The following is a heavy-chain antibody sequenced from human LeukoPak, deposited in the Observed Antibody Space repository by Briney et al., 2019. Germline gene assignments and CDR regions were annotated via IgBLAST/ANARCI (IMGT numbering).Heavy chain of an antibody. CDR2: IYPRDSRT. Sequence: GESLKISCQGSGDRFSSYWIAWVRQMPGKGLEWMGVIYPRDSRTTYSPSFQGQVTISADKSISTAYLPWTSLKASDTAMYCTARHLGDITSSPNYWGPGTLATVSS. D-gene: IGHD2-2*01. CDR3: ARHLGDITSSPNY. J-gene: IGHJ4*02. CDR1: GDRFSSYW. V-gene: IGHV5-51*01.